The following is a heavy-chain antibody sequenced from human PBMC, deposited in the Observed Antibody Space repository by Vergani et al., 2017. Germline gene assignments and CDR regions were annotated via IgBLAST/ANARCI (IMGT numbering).Heavy chain of an antibody. J-gene: IGHJ3*02. CDR3: ARDVSVAGTGAFDI. CDR2: IIPILGIA. Sequence: QVQLVQSGAEVKKPGSSVKVSCKASGGTFSSYAISWVRQAPGQGLVWMGRIIPILGIANYAQKFQGRVTITADKSTSTAYMELSSLRSEDTAVYYCARDVSVAGTGAFDIWGQGTMVTVSS. CDR1: GGTFSSYA. V-gene: IGHV1-69*04. D-gene: IGHD6-19*01.